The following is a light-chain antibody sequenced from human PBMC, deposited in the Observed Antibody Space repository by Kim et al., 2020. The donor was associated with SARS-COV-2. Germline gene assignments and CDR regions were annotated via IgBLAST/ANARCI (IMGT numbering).Light chain of an antibody. V-gene: IGKV1-27*01. Sequence: SASVEDRVTITCRASEDISNYLVWYQQKPGKPPKPLIYAASNLQSGVPSRFSGSGSGTDFTLTISSLQPEDAATYYCQNYNTDPWTFGQGTKLEIK. CDR1: EDISNY. J-gene: IGKJ1*01. CDR2: AAS. CDR3: QNYNTDPWT.